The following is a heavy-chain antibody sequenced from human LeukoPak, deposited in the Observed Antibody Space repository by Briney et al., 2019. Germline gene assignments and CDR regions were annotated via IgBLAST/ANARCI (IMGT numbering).Heavy chain of an antibody. J-gene: IGHJ4*02. V-gene: IGHV1-18*01. CDR3: ARIWAEFQLVCEL. CDR1: GYTFTSYR. CDR2: ISAYNGNT. D-gene: IGHD6-13*01. Sequence: ASVKVSGKASGYTFTSYRISGVRQVPGQGLEWMGWISAYNGNTNYAQKLQGRGTMTTDTSTTTAYMELRSLTSDDTAVYYCARIWAEFQLVCELWGQGPLVSVST.